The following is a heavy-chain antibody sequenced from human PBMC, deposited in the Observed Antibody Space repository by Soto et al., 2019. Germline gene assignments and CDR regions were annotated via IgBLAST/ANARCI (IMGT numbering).Heavy chain of an antibody. Sequence: SETLSFTYTDTGGSISTHYWRWIRQPPRKGLEWIGHIYYTGNTNYNPSLKRRVTISVDTSTNRFSLRLRSVSVADTAVYYCGRAQPFDFKNLFGPWSQGTVDTVS. D-gene: IGHD3-3*01. CDR1: GGSISTHY. J-gene: IGHJ5*02. CDR3: GRAQPFDFKNLFGP. V-gene: IGHV4-59*11. CDR2: IYYTGNT.